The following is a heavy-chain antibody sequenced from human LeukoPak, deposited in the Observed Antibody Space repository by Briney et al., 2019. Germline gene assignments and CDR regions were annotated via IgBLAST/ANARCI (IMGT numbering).Heavy chain of an antibody. Sequence: PGGSLRLSCAASGFTFSSYSMNWVRQAPGKGLEWVSSISSSSSYIYYADSVKGRFTISRDNAKNSLYLQMNSLRAEDTAVYYCANRPVWVHYAADYWGQGTLVTVSS. CDR1: GFTFSSYS. CDR3: ANRPVWVHYAADY. J-gene: IGHJ4*02. CDR2: ISSSSSYI. D-gene: IGHD3-16*01. V-gene: IGHV3-21*01.